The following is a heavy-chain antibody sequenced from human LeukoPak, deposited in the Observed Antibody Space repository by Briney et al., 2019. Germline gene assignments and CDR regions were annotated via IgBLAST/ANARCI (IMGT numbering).Heavy chain of an antibody. Sequence: SETLSLTCTVSGGSISSYYWSWIRQPPGKGLEWIGYIYTSGSTNYNPSLKSRVTISVDTSKNQFSLKLSSVTAADTAVYYCVRGAYSSSWFNWFDPWGQGTLVTVSS. J-gene: IGHJ5*02. CDR3: VRGAYSSSWFNWFDP. V-gene: IGHV4-4*09. D-gene: IGHD6-13*01. CDR1: GGSISSYY. CDR2: IYTSGST.